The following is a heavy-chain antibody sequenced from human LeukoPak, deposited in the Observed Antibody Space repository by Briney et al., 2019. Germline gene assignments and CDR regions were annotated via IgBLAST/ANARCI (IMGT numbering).Heavy chain of an antibody. Sequence: GASVKVSCKASGYTFTSYGISWVRQAPGQGLEWMGWISAYNGNTNYAQKLQGRVTMTTDTSTSTAYMELRSLRSDDTTVYYCARDLYGDTAMEVNGYWGQGTLVTVSS. J-gene: IGHJ4*02. V-gene: IGHV1-18*01. D-gene: IGHD5-18*01. CDR3: ARDLYGDTAMEVNGY. CDR2: ISAYNGNT. CDR1: GYTFTSYG.